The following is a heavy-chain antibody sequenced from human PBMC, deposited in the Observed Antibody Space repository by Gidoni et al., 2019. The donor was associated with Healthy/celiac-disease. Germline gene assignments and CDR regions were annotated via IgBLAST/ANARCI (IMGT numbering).Heavy chain of an antibody. CDR2: ISSSSSYT. CDR3: ARDVRVFDY. D-gene: IGHD3-10*01. J-gene: IGHJ4*02. V-gene: IGHV3-11*05. Sequence: GKGLEWVSYISSSSSYTNYADSVKCRFTISRDNAKNSLYLQMNSLRAEDTAVYYSARDVRVFDYWGQGTLVTVSS.